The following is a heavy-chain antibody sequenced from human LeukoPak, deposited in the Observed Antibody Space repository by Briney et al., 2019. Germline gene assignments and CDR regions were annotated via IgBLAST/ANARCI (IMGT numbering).Heavy chain of an antibody. D-gene: IGHD6-13*01. CDR2: ISGSGTTK. CDR3: ARHIAAAGRSFDY. V-gene: IGHV3-48*03. CDR1: GFTFSSYE. J-gene: IGHJ4*02. Sequence: SGGSLRLSCAASGFTFSSYEMNRVRQAQGQGLEGVSYISGSGTTKYYADSVKSRFTISRDNAKNSLYLQMNSLRAEDTAVYYCARHIAAAGRSFDYWGQGTLVTVSS.